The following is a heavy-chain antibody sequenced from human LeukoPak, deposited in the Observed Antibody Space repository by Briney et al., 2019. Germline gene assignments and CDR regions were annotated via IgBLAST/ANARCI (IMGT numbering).Heavy chain of an antibody. J-gene: IGHJ4*02. CDR1: GFTFSIYS. V-gene: IGHV3-21*01. CDR3: ARASVDYFDY. Sequence: PGGSLRLSCAASGFTFSIYSMNWVPQAPGKGLEWVSSISSSSSYIYYADSVKGRFTISRDNAKNSLYLQMNSLRAEDTAVYYCARASVDYFDYWGQGTLVTVSS. CDR2: ISSSSSYI.